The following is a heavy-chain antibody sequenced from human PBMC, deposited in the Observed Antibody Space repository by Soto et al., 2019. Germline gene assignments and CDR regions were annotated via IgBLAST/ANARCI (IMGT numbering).Heavy chain of an antibody. CDR1: GYTLTELS. CDR3: ATGPPYYDFWSGYRY. Sequence: GASVKVSCKVSGYTLTELSMHWVRQAPGKGLEWMGGFDPEDGETIYAQKFQGRVTMTEDTSTDTAYMELSSLRSEDTALYYCATGPPYYDFWSGYRYWGQGTLVTVSS. D-gene: IGHD3-3*01. CDR2: FDPEDGET. J-gene: IGHJ4*02. V-gene: IGHV1-24*01.